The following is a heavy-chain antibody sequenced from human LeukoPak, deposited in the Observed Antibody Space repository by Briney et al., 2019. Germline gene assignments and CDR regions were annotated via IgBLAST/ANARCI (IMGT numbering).Heavy chain of an antibody. CDR2: IIPILGIA. CDR3: ARAGSSWYPGAKYYFDY. D-gene: IGHD6-13*01. V-gene: IGHV1-69*04. Sequence: ASVKVSCKASGGTFSSYAISWVRQAPGQGLEWMGRIIPILGIANYAQKFQGRVTITADKSTSTAYMELSSLRSEDTAVYYCARAGSSWYPGAKYYFDYWGQGTLVTVSS. J-gene: IGHJ4*02. CDR1: GGTFSSYA.